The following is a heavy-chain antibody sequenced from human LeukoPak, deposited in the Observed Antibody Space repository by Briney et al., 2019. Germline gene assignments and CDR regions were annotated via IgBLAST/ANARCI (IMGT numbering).Heavy chain of an antibody. CDR2: ISGSGGST. Sequence: GGSLRLSCSASGFTFTTYGMNWVRQAPGKGLEWVSAISGSGGSTYYADSVKGRFTISRDISKNTLYLQMNSLRAEDTAVYYCAKGLYYYGSGGAFDIWGQGTMVTVSS. J-gene: IGHJ3*02. CDR1: GFTFTTYG. D-gene: IGHD3-10*01. CDR3: AKGLYYYGSGGAFDI. V-gene: IGHV3-23*01.